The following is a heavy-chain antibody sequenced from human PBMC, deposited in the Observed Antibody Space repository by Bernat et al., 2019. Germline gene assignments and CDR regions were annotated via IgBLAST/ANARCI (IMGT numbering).Heavy chain of an antibody. J-gene: IGHJ4*02. CDR1: GFTFSSYS. V-gene: IGHV3-21*01. Sequence: EVQLVESEGGLVKPGGSLRLSCAASGFTFSSYSMNWVRQAPGKGLEWVSSISSSSSYIYYADSVKGRFTIARDKAKNSLYLQMNSLGAEDTAVYYCARGPYCSGGSCSDYWGQGTLVTVSS. CDR2: ISSSSSYI. D-gene: IGHD2-15*01. CDR3: ARGPYCSGGSCSDY.